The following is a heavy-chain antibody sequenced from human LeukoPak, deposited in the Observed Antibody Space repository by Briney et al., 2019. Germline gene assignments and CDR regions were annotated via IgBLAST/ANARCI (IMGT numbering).Heavy chain of an antibody. CDR1: GFSFSSYW. V-gene: IGHV3-74*01. CDR2: INGDGSST. J-gene: IGHJ3*02. D-gene: IGHD1-1*01. CDR3: ARGGLNALEAFDI. Sequence: GGSLRLSCAASGFSFSSYWMHWVRQAPGMGLVWVSRINGDGSSTRYADSVKGRFTISRDNAKNTLYLQMNSLRAEDTAVYYCARGGLNALEAFDIWGQGTLVTVCS.